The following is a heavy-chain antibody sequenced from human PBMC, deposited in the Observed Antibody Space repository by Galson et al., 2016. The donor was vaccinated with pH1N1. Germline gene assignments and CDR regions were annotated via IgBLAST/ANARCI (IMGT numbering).Heavy chain of an antibody. CDR3: TRDLGRRREF. D-gene: IGHD1-26*01. V-gene: IGHV1-46*01. J-gene: IGHJ4*02. Sequence: SVKVSCKASGYTFTTSYIHWARQAPGEGPEWMGVIDPSNGGTTYAQKFQARVTMTRDTSTSTVYLDLSRLRSEDTSVFYCTRDLGRRREFWGQGTLVTVSS. CDR1: GYTFTTSY. CDR2: IDPSNGGT.